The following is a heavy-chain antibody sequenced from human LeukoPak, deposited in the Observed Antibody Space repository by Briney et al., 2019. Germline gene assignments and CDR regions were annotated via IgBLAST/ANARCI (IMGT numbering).Heavy chain of an antibody. CDR3: AKRPADCSRASCPLINFYYYGMDV. J-gene: IGHJ6*02. Sequence: GGSLRLSCAASGFTFNNYAMSWVRQAPGKGLEWVSAISGSGGYTYYADAVKGRFTISRDNSKNTLYLQMNSLRAEDTAVYYCAKRPADCSRASCPLINFYYYGMDVWGQGTTVTVSS. D-gene: IGHD2-2*01. CDR1: GFTFNNYA. V-gene: IGHV3-23*01. CDR2: ISGSGGYT.